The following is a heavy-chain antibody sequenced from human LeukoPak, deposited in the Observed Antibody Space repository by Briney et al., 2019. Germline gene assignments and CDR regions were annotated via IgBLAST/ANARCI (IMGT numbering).Heavy chain of an antibody. D-gene: IGHD6-19*01. Sequence: GGSLRLYCAASGFTFSSYAMHWVRQAPGKGLEWVAVISYDGSNKYYADSVKGQFTISRDNSKNTLYLQMNSLRAEDTAVYYCARDRRQWLAQAYGMDVWGQGTTVTVSS. CDR3: ARDRRQWLAQAYGMDV. CDR2: ISYDGSNK. CDR1: GFTFSSYA. J-gene: IGHJ6*02. V-gene: IGHV3-30-3*01.